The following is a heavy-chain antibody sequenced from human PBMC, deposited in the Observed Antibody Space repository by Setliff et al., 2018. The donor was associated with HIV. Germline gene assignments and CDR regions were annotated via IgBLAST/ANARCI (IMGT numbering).Heavy chain of an antibody. D-gene: IGHD3-10*01. V-gene: IGHV1-3*01. CDR3: ARGALLAVCDFDH. Sequence: GASVKVSCKVFGFTLSEVSIHWVRQAPGQSLEWMGWINVGKGDTKYSQELQGRITLTTDTSANTAYMELSSLRSDDTAVYFCARGALLAVCDFDHWGHGTQVTVSS. J-gene: IGHJ4*01. CDR1: GFTLSEVS. CDR2: INVGKGDT.